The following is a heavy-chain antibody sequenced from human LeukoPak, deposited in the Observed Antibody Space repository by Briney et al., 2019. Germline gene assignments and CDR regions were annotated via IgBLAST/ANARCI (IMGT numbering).Heavy chain of an antibody. CDR2: ISAYNGNT. CDR3: ARDTGSSSWLRYYFDY. CDR1: DYTFTNYG. V-gene: IGHV1-18*01. Sequence: ASVKVSCKASDYTFTNYGISWVRQAPGQGLEWMGWISAYNGNTNYAQKLQGRVTMTTDTSTSTAYMELRSLRSDDTAVYYCARDTGSSSWLRYYFDYWGQGTLVTVSS. J-gene: IGHJ4*02. D-gene: IGHD6-13*01.